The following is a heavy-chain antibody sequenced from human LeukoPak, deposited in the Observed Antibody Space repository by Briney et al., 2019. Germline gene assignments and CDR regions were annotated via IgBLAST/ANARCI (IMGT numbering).Heavy chain of an antibody. J-gene: IGHJ3*02. CDR1: GRSISSSSYY. D-gene: IGHD2-2*01. V-gene: IGHV4-39*01. CDR2: IYYSGST. CDR3: ARHGISLGYCSSTSCPTPDAFDI. Sequence: SETLSLTCTVSGRSISSSSYYWGWIRQPPGKGLEWFGSIYYSGSTYYNPSLKTRVTISVDTSKNQFSLKLSSVTAADTAVYYCARHGISLGYCSSTSCPTPDAFDIWGQGTMVTVSS.